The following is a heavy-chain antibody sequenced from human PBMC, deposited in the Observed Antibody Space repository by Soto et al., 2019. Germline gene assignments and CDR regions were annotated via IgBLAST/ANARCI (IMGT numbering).Heavy chain of an antibody. CDR2: FDPEYIKT. V-gene: IGHV1-24*01. J-gene: IGHJ6*02. Sequence: GASVKVSCKVSGYTLTELSIHWVRQPPGKGLEWMGGFDPEYIKTIYAQKFQGRVTITEDGSTSTAYMELSSLRSEDTAVYYCARDLLPVPYGMDVWGQGTTVTVSS. CDR3: ARDLLPVPYGMDV. CDR1: GYTLTELS.